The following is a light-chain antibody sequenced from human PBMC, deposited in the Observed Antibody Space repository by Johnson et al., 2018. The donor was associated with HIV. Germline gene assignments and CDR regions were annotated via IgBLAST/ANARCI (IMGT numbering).Light chain of an antibody. CDR1: SSNIENNY. CDR3: GTWASSLSAVP. CDR2: END. J-gene: IGLJ1*01. Sequence: QPVLTQPPSVSAAPGQKVTISCSGSSSNIENNYVSWYQQLPGTAPKVLIYENDKRPSGIPDRFSGSKSGTSATLDITGLQTGDEADYYCGTWASSLSAVPFGTGTKVTVL. V-gene: IGLV1-51*02.